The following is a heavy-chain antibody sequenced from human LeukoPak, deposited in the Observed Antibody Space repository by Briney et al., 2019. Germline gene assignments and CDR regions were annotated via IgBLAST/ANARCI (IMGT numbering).Heavy chain of an antibody. V-gene: IGHV3-23*01. Sequence: GGSLRLSCAASGFTFSTYAMTWVRQAPGKGLEWVSTIRATGDITYYADSVKGRFTISRDNSKNTLYLQMNSLRAEDTAVYYCANIRYGYRGQGTLVTVS. J-gene: IGHJ4*02. CDR1: GFTFSTYA. D-gene: IGHD3-9*01. CDR3: ANIRYGY. CDR2: IRATGDIT.